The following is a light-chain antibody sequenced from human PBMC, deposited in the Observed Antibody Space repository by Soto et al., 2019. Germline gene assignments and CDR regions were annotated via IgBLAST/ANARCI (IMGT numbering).Light chain of an antibody. CDR3: SSFTSRFTFV. CDR2: EVT. J-gene: IGLJ1*01. V-gene: IGLV2-14*01. Sequence: QSVLTQPASVSGSPGQSVAFSCPGTPXDVGAYNYVSWYQQHPGKAPKLMISEVTNRPSGVSDRFSGSKSGNTASLTISGLQAEDEADYYCSSFTSRFTFVFGTGTKVTVL. CDR1: PXDVGAYNY.